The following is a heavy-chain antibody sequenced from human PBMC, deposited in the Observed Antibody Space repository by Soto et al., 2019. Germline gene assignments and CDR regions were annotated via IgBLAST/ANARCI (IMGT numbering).Heavy chain of an antibody. CDR1: GFTFSSYA. V-gene: IGHV3-23*01. D-gene: IGHD1-20*01. CDR3: AKPIPYYNWNDVGDV. CDR2: ISGSGGST. J-gene: IGHJ6*04. Sequence: GESLKISCAASGFTFSSYAMSWVRQAPGKGLEWVSAISGSGGSTYYADSVKGRFTISRDNSKNTLYLQMNSLRAEDTAVYYCAKPIPYYNWNDVGDVWGKGTTVTVSS.